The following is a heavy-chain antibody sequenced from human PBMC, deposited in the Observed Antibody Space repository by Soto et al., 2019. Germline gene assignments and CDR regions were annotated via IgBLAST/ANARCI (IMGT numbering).Heavy chain of an antibody. CDR1: GFTFNNYA. CDR2: ITDSGSDT. V-gene: IGHV3-23*01. Sequence: GGSLRLSCAASGFTFNNYAMGWVRQAPEKGLEWVSAITDSGSDTYYVYSVKGRFTISRDNSKNTLYLQMNSLRAEDTAVYYCAKLGSSSWSPHYYFDYWGQGTLVTVSS. D-gene: IGHD2-2*01. CDR3: AKLGSSSWSPHYYFDY. J-gene: IGHJ4*02.